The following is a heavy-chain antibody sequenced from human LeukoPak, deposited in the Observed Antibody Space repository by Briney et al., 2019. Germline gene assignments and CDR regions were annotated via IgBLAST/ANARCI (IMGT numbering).Heavy chain of an antibody. D-gene: IGHD2-15*01. J-gene: IGHJ4*02. CDR1: GFTLSSYE. CDR2: ISSSGSTI. Sequence: GGALRLFCAASGFTLSSYEMNWVRQAPGKGLEWVSYISSSGSTIYYADSVKGRFTISRDNAKNSLYLQMNSLRAEDTAVYYCARNFFHRSGGSCYYPVFDYWGQGTLVTVSS. CDR3: ARNFFHRSGGSCYYPVFDY. V-gene: IGHV3-48*03.